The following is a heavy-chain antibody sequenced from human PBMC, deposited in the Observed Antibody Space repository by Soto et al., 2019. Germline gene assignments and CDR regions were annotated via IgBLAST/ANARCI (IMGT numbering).Heavy chain of an antibody. CDR2: IIPIFGTA. CDR3: ARGHTAMAPFDY. J-gene: IGHJ4*02. V-gene: IGHV1-69*13. D-gene: IGHD5-18*01. CDR1: VGTFISCA. Sequence: GASAKPSCKASVGTFISCARSWVRQAPGQGLEWMGGIIPIFGTANYAQKFQGRVTITADESTSTAYMELSSLRSEDTAVYYCARGHTAMAPFDYWGQGTLVTVSS.